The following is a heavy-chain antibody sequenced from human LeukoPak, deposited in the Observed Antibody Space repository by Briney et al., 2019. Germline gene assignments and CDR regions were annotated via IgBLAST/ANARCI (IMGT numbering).Heavy chain of an antibody. CDR3: AKWTIIGFGPYTYFDY. V-gene: IGHV3-23*01. J-gene: IGHJ4*02. D-gene: IGHD3-10*01. Sequence: GGSLRLSCAASGFTFGDYAMHWVRQAPGKGLEWVSGISGSGGDTYYADSVKGRFTISRDNSKNTLYLQMNSLRAEDTAVYYCAKWTIIGFGPYTYFDYWGQGTLVTVSS. CDR1: GFTFGDYA. CDR2: ISGSGGDT.